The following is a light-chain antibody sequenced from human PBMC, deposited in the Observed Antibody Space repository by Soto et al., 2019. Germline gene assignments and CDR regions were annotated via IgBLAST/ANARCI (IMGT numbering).Light chain of an antibody. J-gene: IGKJ1*01. CDR1: QSVLYTSNNKNY. V-gene: IGKV4-1*01. CDR2: WAS. Sequence: DIVMTQSPDSLAVSLGERATINCKSSQSVLYTSNNKNYLAWYQQKPGQPPKLLIYWASTRESGVPDRFSGSGSGTDFTLTISSLQAEDVAVYYCQQYLSTTWTFGQGTKVEIK. CDR3: QQYLSTTWT.